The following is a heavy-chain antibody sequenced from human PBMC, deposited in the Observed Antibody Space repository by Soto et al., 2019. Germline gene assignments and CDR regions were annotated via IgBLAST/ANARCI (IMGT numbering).Heavy chain of an antibody. CDR1: GGSISSYY. J-gene: IGHJ5*02. Sequence: QVQLQESGPGLVKPSETLSLTCTVSGGSISSYYWSWIRQPPGKGLEWIGYIYYSGSTNYNPSLNSRVTISVDTSKNQFSLKLSSVTAADTAVYYCASGPYCSGGSCLGWFDPWGQGNLVTVSS. CDR3: ASGPYCSGGSCLGWFDP. V-gene: IGHV4-59*01. D-gene: IGHD2-15*01. CDR2: IYYSGST.